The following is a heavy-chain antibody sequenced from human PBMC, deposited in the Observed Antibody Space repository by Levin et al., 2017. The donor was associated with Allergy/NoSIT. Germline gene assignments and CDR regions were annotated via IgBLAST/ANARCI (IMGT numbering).Heavy chain of an antibody. CDR1: GFAVSSNY. D-gene: IGHD3-22*01. CDR3: ARDRQTRGYSDSSGPFDY. V-gene: IGHV3-53*01. J-gene: IGHJ4*02. CDR2: IYSDGST. Sequence: PGGSLRLSCAASGFAVSSNYMSWVRQAPGKGLEWVSVIYSDGSTYYADSVKGQFTISRDNSKNTLYLQMKSLEVEDTAVYYCARDRQTRGYSDSSGPFDYWGRGTLVTVAS.